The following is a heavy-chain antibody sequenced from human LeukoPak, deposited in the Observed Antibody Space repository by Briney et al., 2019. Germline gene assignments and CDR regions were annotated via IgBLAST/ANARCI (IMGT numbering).Heavy chain of an antibody. Sequence: ASVKVSCKASAYTFTSYAISWVRQAPGQGLEWMGWISAYNGNTNYAQNLQGRVTMTTDTSTSTAYMELRSLRSDDTAVYYCARVRDFWSGYSVDYWGQGTLVTVSS. CDR3: ARVRDFWSGYSVDY. V-gene: IGHV1-18*01. J-gene: IGHJ4*02. CDR1: AYTFTSYA. CDR2: ISAYNGNT. D-gene: IGHD3-3*01.